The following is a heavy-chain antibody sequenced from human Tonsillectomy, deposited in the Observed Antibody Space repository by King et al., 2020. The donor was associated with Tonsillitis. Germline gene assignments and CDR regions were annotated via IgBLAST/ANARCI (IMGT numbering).Heavy chain of an antibody. CDR1: GYTFTSYG. V-gene: IGHV1-18*04. J-gene: IGHJ6*02. CDR2: ISAYNGNT. D-gene: IGHD6-19*01. CDR3: ARDLLAVAADYYYYYGMDV. Sequence: QLVQSGAEVKKPGASVKVSCKASGYTFTSYGISWVRQAPGQGLEWMGWISAYNGNTNYAQTLQGRVTMTTDTSTSTAYMELRRLRSDDTAVYYCARDLLAVAADYYYYYGMDVWGQGTTVTVSS.